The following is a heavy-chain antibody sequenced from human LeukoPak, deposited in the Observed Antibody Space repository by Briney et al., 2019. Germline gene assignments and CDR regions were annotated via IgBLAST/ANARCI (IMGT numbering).Heavy chain of an antibody. CDR3: AKDGDDYTWGSYRSL. J-gene: IGHJ2*01. Sequence: QTGGSLRLSCAASGFTFSSYGMSWVRQAPGKGLEWVSAISGSGGSTYYADSVKGRFTISRDNSKNTLYLQMNSLRVEDTAVYYCAKDGDDYTWGSYRSLWGRGTRVTVSS. CDR2: ISGSGGST. D-gene: IGHD3-16*02. V-gene: IGHV3-23*01. CDR1: GFTFSSYG.